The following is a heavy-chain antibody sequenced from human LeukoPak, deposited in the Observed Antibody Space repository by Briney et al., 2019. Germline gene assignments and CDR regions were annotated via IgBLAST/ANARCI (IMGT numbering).Heavy chain of an antibody. D-gene: IGHD6-19*01. Sequence: GASVKVSCKASGYTFTSYAINWVRQAPGQGLEWMGWINTNTGNPTYAQGFTGRFAFSLDTSVSTAYLQISSLKAEDPAVYYCARVSSGYYVPFDYWGQGTLVTVSS. CDR2: INTNTGNP. J-gene: IGHJ4*02. CDR1: GYTFTSYA. V-gene: IGHV7-4-1*02. CDR3: ARVSSGYYVPFDY.